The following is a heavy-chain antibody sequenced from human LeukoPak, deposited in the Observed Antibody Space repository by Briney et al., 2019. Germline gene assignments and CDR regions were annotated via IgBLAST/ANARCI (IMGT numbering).Heavy chain of an antibody. CDR2: INPNSGGT. D-gene: IGHD6-19*01. Sequence: GASVKVFCKASGYTFTGYYMHWVRQAPGQGLEWMGRINPNSGGTNYAQKFQGRVTMTRDTSISTAYMELSRLRSDDTAVYYCARVVRFWLVQRGFDYWGQGTLVTVSS. J-gene: IGHJ4*02. V-gene: IGHV1-2*06. CDR1: GYTFTGYY. CDR3: ARVVRFWLVQRGFDY.